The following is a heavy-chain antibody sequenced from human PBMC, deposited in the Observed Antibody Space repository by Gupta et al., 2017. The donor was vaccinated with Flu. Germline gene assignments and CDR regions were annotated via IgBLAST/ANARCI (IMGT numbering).Heavy chain of an antibody. J-gene: IGHJ4*02. Sequence: SGSTYYNPSLKSRVTISVDTSKNQFSLKLSSVTAADTAVYYCVCRKNVLRFLEMPVNWGQGTLVTVSS. CDR2: SGST. CDR3: VCRKNVLRFLEMPVN. V-gene: IGHV4-39*01. D-gene: IGHD3-3*01.